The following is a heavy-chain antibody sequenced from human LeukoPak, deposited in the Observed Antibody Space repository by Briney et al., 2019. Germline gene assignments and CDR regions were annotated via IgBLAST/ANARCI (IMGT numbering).Heavy chain of an antibody. CDR3: ARAPGAAMEYYFDY. CDR1: GFTFRSYS. Sequence: GGSLRLSCAASGFTFRSYSMNWVRQAPGKGLEWVSSISSRGSYTDYAHSATRRFTISRANAKTSLYLQMPSLRAEDTAVYYCARAPGAAMEYYFDYWGQGTLVTVSS. CDR2: ISSRGSYT. V-gene: IGHV3-21*01. D-gene: IGHD5-18*01. J-gene: IGHJ4*02.